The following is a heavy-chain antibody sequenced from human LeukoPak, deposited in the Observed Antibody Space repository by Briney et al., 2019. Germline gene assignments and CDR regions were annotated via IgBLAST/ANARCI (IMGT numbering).Heavy chain of an antibody. V-gene: IGHV1-2*02. J-gene: IGHJ4*02. CDR1: GYIFSDFY. CDR3: VTWAGGNSDVASFDF. CDR2: ISRYSGAT. D-gene: IGHD2-21*01. Sequence: ASVKVSRKASGYIFSDFYTHWVRQAPGRGFEWMGWISRYSGATKVAQKFQGRVTLTRDISISTMYVELSNLSSDDTGAYYCVTWAGGNSDVASFDFWGQGTLVIVSS.